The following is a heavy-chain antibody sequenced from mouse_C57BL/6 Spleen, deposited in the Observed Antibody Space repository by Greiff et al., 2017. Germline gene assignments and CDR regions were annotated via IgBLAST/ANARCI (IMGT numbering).Heavy chain of an antibody. CDR2: ISSGSSTI. Sequence: EVNVVESGGGLVKPGGSLKLSCAASGFTFSDYGMHWVRQAPEKGLEWVAYISSGSSTIYYADTVKGRFTISRDNAKNTLFLQMTSLRSEDTAMYYCARTLRDAMDYWGQGTSVTVSS. J-gene: IGHJ4*01. V-gene: IGHV5-17*01. CDR3: ARTLRDAMDY. D-gene: IGHD1-1*01. CDR1: GFTFSDYG.